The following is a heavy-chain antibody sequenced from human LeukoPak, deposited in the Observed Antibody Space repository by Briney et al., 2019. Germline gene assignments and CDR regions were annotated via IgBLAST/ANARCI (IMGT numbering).Heavy chain of an antibody. Sequence: ASVKVSCKASGYTFTGYYMHWVRQAPGQGLEWMGWINPNSGGTNYAQKFQGRVTMTRDTSISTAYMELSRLRSDDTAVYYCAREGRRAADYDSSGYCVYWGQGTLVTVSS. CDR2: INPNSGGT. V-gene: IGHV1-2*02. CDR1: GYTFTGYY. D-gene: IGHD3-22*01. CDR3: AREGRRAADYDSSGYCVY. J-gene: IGHJ4*02.